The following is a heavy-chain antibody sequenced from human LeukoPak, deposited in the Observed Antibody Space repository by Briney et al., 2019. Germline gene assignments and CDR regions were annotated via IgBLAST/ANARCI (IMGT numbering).Heavy chain of an antibody. CDR3: AKEIVGATRMFDH. Sequence: GRSLRLSCAASGFTFDDYAMHWVRQAPGKGLEWVSGISWNSGSIGYADSVKGRFTISRDNSKNTLYLQMNSLRAEDTAVYYCAKEIVGATRMFDHWGQGTLVTVSS. V-gene: IGHV3-9*01. CDR1: GFTFDDYA. D-gene: IGHD1-26*01. J-gene: IGHJ4*02. CDR2: ISWNSGSI.